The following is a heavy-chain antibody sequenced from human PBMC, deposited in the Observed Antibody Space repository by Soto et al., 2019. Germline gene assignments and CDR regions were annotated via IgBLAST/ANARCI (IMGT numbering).Heavy chain of an antibody. CDR3: ARGGATIFGVIDS. Sequence: ASVKVSCKASGYSFFSYYIHWVRQAPVQGLEWMGGFLASGANTDYAQRFRGRVSMNRDTSTTNTVSVELTSLTSDDTAVYYCARGGATIFGVIDSWGQGTRVTVSS. D-gene: IGHD3-3*01. CDR2: FLASGANT. CDR1: GYSFFSYY. V-gene: IGHV1-46*01. J-gene: IGHJ4*02.